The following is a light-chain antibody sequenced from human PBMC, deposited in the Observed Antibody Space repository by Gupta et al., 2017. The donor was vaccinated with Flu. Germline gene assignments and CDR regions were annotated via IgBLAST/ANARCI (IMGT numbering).Light chain of an antibody. V-gene: IGKV3-20*01. CDR1: QTVGSSC. CDR3: HKYVDSPG. Sequence: SVLTQYPGTLSLSPGEGATLACRASQTVGSSCLAWYQQKPGQAPRLLIYGASNRATGIPDRFGGGRSGTDFTLTISRLEPEDFAVYYCHKYVDSPGFGQGTKVEIK. CDR2: GAS. J-gene: IGKJ1*01.